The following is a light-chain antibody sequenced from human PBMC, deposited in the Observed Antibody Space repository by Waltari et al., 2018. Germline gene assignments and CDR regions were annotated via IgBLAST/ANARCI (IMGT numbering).Light chain of an antibody. CDR3: NSRDSSGNHQV. CDR2: GKN. J-gene: IGLJ1*01. V-gene: IGLV3-19*01. CDR1: SLRSYY. Sequence: SSELTQDPAVSVALGWTVRITCQGDSLRSYYARWYQQKPGQAPVLVIYGKNNRPSGIPDRFSGSSSGNTASLTITGAQAEDEADYYCNSRDSSGNHQVFGTGTKVTVL.